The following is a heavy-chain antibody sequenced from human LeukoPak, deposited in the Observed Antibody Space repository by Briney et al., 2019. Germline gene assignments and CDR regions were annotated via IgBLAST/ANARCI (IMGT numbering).Heavy chain of an antibody. Sequence: SETLSLTCAVYGGSFSGYYWSWIRQPPGKGLEWIGEINHSGSTNYNPSLKSRVTISVDTSKNQFSLKLSSVTAADTAVYYCARGTKRITMARGVISVVGWFDPWGQGTLVTVSS. J-gene: IGHJ5*02. D-gene: IGHD3-10*01. CDR1: GGSFSGYY. CDR2: INHSGST. V-gene: IGHV4-34*01. CDR3: ARGTKRITMARGVISVVGWFDP.